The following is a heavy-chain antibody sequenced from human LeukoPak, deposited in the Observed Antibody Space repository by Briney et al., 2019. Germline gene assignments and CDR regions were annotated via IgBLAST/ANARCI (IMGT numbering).Heavy chain of an antibody. D-gene: IGHD1-14*01. CDR2: VHPDTGYA. CDR1: GYPFTTYE. J-gene: IGHJ5*02. CDR3: ARGPRNDP. V-gene: IGHV1-8*01. Sequence: GASVKVSCKTSGYPFTTYEINWARQAAGQGLEWMGWVHPDTGYADYAQKFQGRVTITSDTSISTAYMELSSLRSDDTAVYFCARGPRNDPWGQGTLVTVSS.